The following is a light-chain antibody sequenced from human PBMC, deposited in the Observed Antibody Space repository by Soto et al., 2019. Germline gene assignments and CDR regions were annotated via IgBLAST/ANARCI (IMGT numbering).Light chain of an antibody. CDR1: QSVSSSY. Sequence: EIVLTQSPATLSLSPGERATLSCRASQSVSSSYLAWYQQKPGQAPRPLIYGASSRAIGIPDRFSGSGSGTEFTLTISRLEPEDFAVYYCQQYGSSPWTFGQGTKVEIK. J-gene: IGKJ1*01. CDR2: GAS. V-gene: IGKV3-20*01. CDR3: QQYGSSPWT.